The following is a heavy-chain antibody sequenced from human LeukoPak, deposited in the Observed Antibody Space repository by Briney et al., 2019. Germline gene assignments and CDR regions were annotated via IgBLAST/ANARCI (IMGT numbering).Heavy chain of an antibody. D-gene: IGHD2-2*02. CDR3: ARDCSSTSCYRGYYYYYGMDV. J-gene: IGHJ6*02. CDR1: GGSISSYY. Sequence: SETLSLTCTVSGGSISSYYWSWIRQPPGKGLEWIGYIYYGGSTNYNPSLKSRVTISVDTSKNQFSLKLSSVTAADTAVYYCARDCSSTSCYRGYYYYYGMDVWGQGTTVTVSS. CDR2: IYYGGST. V-gene: IGHV4-59*01.